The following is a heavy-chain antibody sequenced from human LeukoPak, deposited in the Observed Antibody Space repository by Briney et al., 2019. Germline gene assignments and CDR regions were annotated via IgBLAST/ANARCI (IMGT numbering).Heavy chain of an antibody. CDR3: ARGMENSSGWYARFDY. CDR2: INHSGST. J-gene: IGHJ4*02. Sequence: SETLSRTCAVYGGSFSGYYWSWIRKPPGKGLEWIGEINHSGSTNYNPSLKSRVTISVDTSKNQFSQKLSSVTAADTAVYYCARGMENSSGWYARFDYWGQGTLVTVSS. V-gene: IGHV4-34*01. CDR1: GGSFSGYY. D-gene: IGHD6-19*01.